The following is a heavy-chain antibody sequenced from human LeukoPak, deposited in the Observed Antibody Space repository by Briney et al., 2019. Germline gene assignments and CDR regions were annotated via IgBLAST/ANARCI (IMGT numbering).Heavy chain of an antibody. CDR2: ISSSSSYI. J-gene: IGHJ3*02. CDR1: GFTFSSYS. CDR3: ARDSLYQLPNDAFDI. D-gene: IGHD2-2*01. Sequence: GGSLRLSCAASGFTFSSYSMNWVRQAPGKGLEWVSSISSSSSYIYYADSVEGRFTISRDNAKNSLYLQMNGLRAEDTAVYYCARDSLYQLPNDAFDIWGQGTMVTVSS. V-gene: IGHV3-21*01.